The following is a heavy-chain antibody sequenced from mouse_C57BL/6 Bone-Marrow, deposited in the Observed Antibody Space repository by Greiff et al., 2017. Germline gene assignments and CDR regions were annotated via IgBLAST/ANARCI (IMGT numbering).Heavy chain of an antibody. CDR3: ARKNAYYSNYFDY. J-gene: IGHJ2*01. CDR2: INPGSGGT. CDR1: GYAFTNYL. Sequence: VQLQQSGAELVRPGTSVKVSCKASGYAFTNYLIEWVKQRPGQGLEWIGVINPGSGGTNYNEKFKGKATLTADKSSSTAYMQLSRLTSEDSAVYFCARKNAYYSNYFDYWGQGTTLTVSS. V-gene: IGHV1-54*01. D-gene: IGHD2-5*01.